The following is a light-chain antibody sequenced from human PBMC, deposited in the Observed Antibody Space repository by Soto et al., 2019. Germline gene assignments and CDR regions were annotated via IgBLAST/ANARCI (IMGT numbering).Light chain of an antibody. CDR3: QQYGSSPLP. J-gene: IGKJ4*01. V-gene: IGKV3-20*01. CDR2: GAS. CDR1: QNARSNE. Sequence: EIVLTQSPGTLSLAPGERATLSCMARQNARSNELAWYQQKPGHAPRLLIYGASSRATTIPDRVSGSGSGTDFTLTVSRLEPDDFAVYYCQQYGSSPLPFGGGTKVEF.